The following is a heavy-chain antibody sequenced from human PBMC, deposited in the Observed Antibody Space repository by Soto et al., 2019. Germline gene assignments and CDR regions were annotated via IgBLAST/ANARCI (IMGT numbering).Heavy chain of an antibody. D-gene: IGHD5-18*01. CDR1: GGSISSYR. V-gene: IGHV4-59*01. J-gene: IGHJ4*02. Sequence: SETLSLTCTVSGGSISSYRWNWIRQPPGKGLEWIGNIFHTGGINYNPSLKGRLTVSLDPSQNQFSLRLTSVTAADTAVYYCARDDRYNYRGRFGYGGRGILVTVSS. CDR2: IFHTGGI. CDR3: ARDDRYNYRGRFGY.